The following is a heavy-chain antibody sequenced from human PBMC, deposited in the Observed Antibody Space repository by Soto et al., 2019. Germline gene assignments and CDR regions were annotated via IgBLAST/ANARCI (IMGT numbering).Heavy chain of an antibody. CDR1: GFTFSSYW. V-gene: IGHV3-7*01. CDR3: ARDMMGGYYYYMDV. D-gene: IGHD1-26*01. J-gene: IGHJ6*03. Sequence: EVQLVESGGGLVQPGGSLRLSCAASGFTFSSYWMSWVRQAPGKGLEWVANIKQDGSEKYYVDSVKGRITISRDKDRNSLYLQINSLRAEDTAVYYCARDMMGGYYYYMDVWGKGATVTVSS. CDR2: IKQDGSEK.